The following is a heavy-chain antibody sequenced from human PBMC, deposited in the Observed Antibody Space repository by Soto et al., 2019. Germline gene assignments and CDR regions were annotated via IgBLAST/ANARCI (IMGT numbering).Heavy chain of an antibody. CDR3: ATDPRGIIQLNYYYGMDV. D-gene: IGHD5-18*01. CDR1: GGTFSSYA. V-gene: IGHV1-69*13. CDR2: IIPIFGTA. J-gene: IGHJ6*02. Sequence: SVKVSCKASGGTFSSYAISWVRQAPGQGLEWMGGIIPIFGTANYAQKFQGRVTITADESTSTAYMELSSLRSEDTAVYYCATDPRGIIQLNYYYGMDVWGQGTTVTVSS.